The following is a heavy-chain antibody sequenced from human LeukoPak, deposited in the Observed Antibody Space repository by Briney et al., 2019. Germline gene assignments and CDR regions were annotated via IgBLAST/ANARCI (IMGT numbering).Heavy chain of an antibody. V-gene: IGHV1-2*06. CDR3: ARSELLQWLVPSLGETYFDY. CDR1: EYTFTDYS. J-gene: IGHJ4*02. D-gene: IGHD6-19*01. CDR2: INPNSGGT. Sequence: ASVKVSCKASEYTFTDYSMHWVRQAPGQGLEWMGRINPNSGGTNYAQKFQGRVTMTRDTSISTAYMELSRLRSDDTAVYYCARSELLQWLVPSLGETYFDYWGQGTLVTVSS.